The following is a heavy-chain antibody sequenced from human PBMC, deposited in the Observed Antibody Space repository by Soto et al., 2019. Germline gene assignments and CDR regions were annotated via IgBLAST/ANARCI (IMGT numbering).Heavy chain of an antibody. Sequence: SETLSLTCIVSGGSISSHYWNRIRQPPGKGLEWIGYIYYSGRTNYNPSLKSRVTISVDTSKNQFSLNLSSVTAADTAVYYCARDSGSSYYYYYGMDVWGQGTTVTVSS. CDR2: IYYSGRT. V-gene: IGHV4-59*11. CDR3: ARDSGSSYYYYYGMDV. D-gene: IGHD1-26*01. CDR1: GGSISSHY. J-gene: IGHJ6*02.